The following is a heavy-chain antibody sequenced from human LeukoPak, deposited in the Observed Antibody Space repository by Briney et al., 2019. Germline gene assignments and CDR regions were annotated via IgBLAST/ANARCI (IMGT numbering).Heavy chain of an antibody. Sequence: PSETLSLTCAVSGVSITDNWWSWVRQPPGQGLEWIGEILHTGPTNFNPPLKSRVTISMDKSKNQLSLRLNSVTAADTAIYYCVRGGTYYLPYWGQGILVTVSS. V-gene: IGHV4-4*02. CDR1: GVSITDNW. CDR2: ILHTGPT. J-gene: IGHJ4*02. CDR3: VRGGTYYLPY. D-gene: IGHD1-26*01.